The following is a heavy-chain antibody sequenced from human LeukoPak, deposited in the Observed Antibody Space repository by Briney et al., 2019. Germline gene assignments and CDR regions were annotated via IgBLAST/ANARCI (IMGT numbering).Heavy chain of an antibody. CDR1: GSTFTSYD. Sequence: ASVKVSGKAFGSTFTSYDINLLRQATGHGREWMGWMHTNSDNTGYGQKFQGTVTITRNTSISTAYMELSSQIYEDTAVYYCARVFSAMVGDYYYYRDVWGKGTTVTVSS. D-gene: IGHD5-18*01. CDR3: ARVFSAMVGDYYYYRDV. CDR2: MHTNSDNT. V-gene: IGHV1-8*01. J-gene: IGHJ6*03.